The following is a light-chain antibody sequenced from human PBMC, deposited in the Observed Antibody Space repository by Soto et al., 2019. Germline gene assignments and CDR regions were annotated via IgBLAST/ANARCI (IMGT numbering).Light chain of an antibody. V-gene: IGLV1-40*01. CDR3: QSYDTSLSGSV. Sequence: QSVLTQPPSVSGSPGQTVTISCTGSSSNIGAGYDIHWYQQLPGAAPKLLISDNSNRPSGVPDRFSGSKSGTSASLAIAGLLAEDEADYYCQSYDTSLSGSVFGGGTKLTVL. CDR2: DNS. J-gene: IGLJ2*01. CDR1: SSNIGAGYD.